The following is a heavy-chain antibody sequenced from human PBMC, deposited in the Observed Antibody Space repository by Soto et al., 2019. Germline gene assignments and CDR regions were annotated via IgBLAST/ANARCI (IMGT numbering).Heavy chain of an antibody. CDR3: ARGQVHSNTFYYHYGMDV. CDR1: GGSFSGYY. V-gene: IGHV4-34*01. Sequence: QVQLQQWGAGLLKPSETLSLTCAVYGGSFSGYYWRWIRQPPGKGLEWIGEINHSGSTNYNPSLKSRVTISVDTSKNQFSLKLSSVTAADTAVYYCARGQVHSNTFYYHYGMDVWGQGTTVTVSS. J-gene: IGHJ6*02. D-gene: IGHD4-4*01. CDR2: INHSGST.